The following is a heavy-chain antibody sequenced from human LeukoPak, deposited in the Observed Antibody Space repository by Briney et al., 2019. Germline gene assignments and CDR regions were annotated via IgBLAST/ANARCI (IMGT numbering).Heavy chain of an antibody. J-gene: IGHJ3*02. CDR1: GFTFSRYA. V-gene: IGHV3-23*01. Sequence: GGSLRLSCAASGFTFSRYAMSWVRQAPGKGLEWVSAISGSGGSTYYADPVKGRFTISRDNSKNTLYLQMNSLRAEDTAVYYCAKEMGSGYLLSAFDIWGQGTMVTVSS. CDR2: ISGSGGST. CDR3: AKEMGSGYLLSAFDI. D-gene: IGHD3-10*01.